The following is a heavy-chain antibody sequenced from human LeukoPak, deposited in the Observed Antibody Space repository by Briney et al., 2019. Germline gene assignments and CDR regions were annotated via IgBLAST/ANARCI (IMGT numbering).Heavy chain of an antibody. CDR2: IIPILGIA. CDR3: ARATTVDWFDP. CDR1: GGTFSSYT. Sequence: SVKVSCKASGGTFSSYTISWVRQAPGQGLEWMGRIIPILGIANYAQKFQGRVTITADKSTSTAYMELSSLRSEDTAVYHCARATTVDWFDPWGQGTLVTVSS. V-gene: IGHV1-69*02. J-gene: IGHJ5*02. D-gene: IGHD4-23*01.